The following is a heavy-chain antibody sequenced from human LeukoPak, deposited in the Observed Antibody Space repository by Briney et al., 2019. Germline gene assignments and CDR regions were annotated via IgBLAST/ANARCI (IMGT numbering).Heavy chain of an antibody. CDR2: IYPGDSDT. D-gene: IGHD5-24*01. J-gene: IGHJ4*02. Sequence: XXISCKGXXXXXXXXXIGXXXQMPGXXXXXXXIIYPGDSDTRYSPSFQGQVTISADKSISTAYLQWSSLKASDTAMYYCARWGSGGYNQIDYWGQGTLVTVSS. V-gene: IGHV5-51*01. CDR3: ARWGSGGYNQIDY. CDR1: XXXXXXXX.